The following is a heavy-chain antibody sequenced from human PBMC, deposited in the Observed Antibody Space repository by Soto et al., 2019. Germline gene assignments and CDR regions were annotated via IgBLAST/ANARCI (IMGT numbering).Heavy chain of an antibody. V-gene: IGHV3-53*01. J-gene: IGHJ6*02. Sequence: PGGSLRLSCAASGFTVSSNYMSWVRQAPGKGLEWVSVIYSGGSTYYADSVGGRFTISRDNSKNTLYLQMKSLRAEDTAVYYCARDTPETRHGMDVWGQGTTVTVSS. CDR3: ARDTPETRHGMDV. CDR1: GFTVSSNY. D-gene: IGHD2-15*01. CDR2: IYSGGST.